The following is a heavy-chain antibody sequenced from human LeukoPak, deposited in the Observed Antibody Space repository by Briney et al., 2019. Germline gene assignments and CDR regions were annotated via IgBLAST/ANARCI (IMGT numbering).Heavy chain of an antibody. D-gene: IGHD2-8*01. V-gene: IGHV4-31*03. J-gene: IGHJ6*02. CDR1: GGSISSGGYY. CDR2: IYYSGST. Sequence: SQTLSLTCTVSGGSISSGGYYWSWIRQHPGKGLEWIVYIYYSGSTYYNPSLKSRVTISVDTSKNQFSLKLSSVTAADTAVYYCASTNGKGLYYYGMDVWGQGTTVTVSS. CDR3: ASTNGKGLYYYGMDV.